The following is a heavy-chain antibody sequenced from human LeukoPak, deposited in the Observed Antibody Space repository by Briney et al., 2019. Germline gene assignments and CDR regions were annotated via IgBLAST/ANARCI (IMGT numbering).Heavy chain of an antibody. CDR3: ARDTAPAQSHFDY. CDR2: INPNSGGT. CDR1: GYTFTGYY. D-gene: IGHD5-18*01. J-gene: IGHJ4*02. Sequence: ASVKVSCKASGYTFTGYYMHWVRQAPGQGLEWMGWINPNSGGTNYAQKFQGRVTMTRDTSTSTAYMELSRLRSDDTAVYYCARDTAPAQSHFDYWGQGTLVTVSS. V-gene: IGHV1-2*02.